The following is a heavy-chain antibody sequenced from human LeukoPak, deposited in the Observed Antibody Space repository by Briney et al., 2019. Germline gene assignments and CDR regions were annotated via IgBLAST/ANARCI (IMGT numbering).Heavy chain of an antibody. V-gene: IGHV3-74*01. CDR1: KFSFSNYW. D-gene: IGHD2-21*01. CDR2: INSDGSTT. Sequence: GGSLRLSCAASKFSFSNYWMFWVRQAPGKGLVWVSRINSDGSTTDYADSVQGRFTISRDNAKNTLYLGMNSLRAEDTAVYYCARDVSAAVMPYYYYGMDVWGQGTTVTVSS. CDR3: ARDVSAAVMPYYYYGMDV. J-gene: IGHJ6*02.